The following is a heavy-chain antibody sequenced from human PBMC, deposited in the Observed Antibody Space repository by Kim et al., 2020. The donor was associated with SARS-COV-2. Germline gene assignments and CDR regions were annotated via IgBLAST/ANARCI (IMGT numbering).Heavy chain of an antibody. Sequence: SETLSLTCTVSGGSVSSGSYYWSWIRQPPGKGLEWIGYIYYSGSTNYNPSLKSRVTISVDTSKNQFSLKLSSVTAADTAVYYCARDLLLYDSSGYRDAFDIWGQGTMVTVSS. CDR3: ARDLLLYDSSGYRDAFDI. CDR2: IYYSGST. V-gene: IGHV4-61*01. J-gene: IGHJ3*02. D-gene: IGHD3-22*01. CDR1: GGSVSSGSYY.